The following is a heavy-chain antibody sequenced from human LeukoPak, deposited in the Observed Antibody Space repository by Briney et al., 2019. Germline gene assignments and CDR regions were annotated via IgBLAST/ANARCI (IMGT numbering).Heavy chain of an antibody. Sequence: GGSLRLSCAASGFTFSSYGMHWVRQAPGKGLEWVAVIWYDGSNKYYADSVKGRFTISRDKNTLYLQMNSLRAEDTAVYYCARGAYCGGDCYFVHDAFDIWGQGTMVTVSS. CDR2: IWYDGSNK. V-gene: IGHV3-33*01. CDR3: ARGAYCGGDCYFVHDAFDI. CDR1: GFTFSSYG. D-gene: IGHD2-21*02. J-gene: IGHJ3*02.